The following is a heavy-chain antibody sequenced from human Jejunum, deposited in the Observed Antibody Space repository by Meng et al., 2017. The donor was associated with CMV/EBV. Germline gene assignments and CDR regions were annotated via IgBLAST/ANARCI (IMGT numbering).Heavy chain of an antibody. CDR3: ARDRHYSDSSGYYLYFDY. CDR1: SINNYY. CDR2: VSYSGGT. D-gene: IGHD3-22*01. V-gene: IGHV4-59*01. Sequence: SINNYYWSWIRQPPGRGLEWIGYVSYSGGTNQNPSLKGRVTTSVDTSKNQFSLKLRSVTAADMAVYYCARDRHYSDSSGYYLYFDYWGQGALVTVSS. J-gene: IGHJ4*02.